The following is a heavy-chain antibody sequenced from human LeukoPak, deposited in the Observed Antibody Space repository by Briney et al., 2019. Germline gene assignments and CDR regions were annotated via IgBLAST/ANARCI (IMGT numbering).Heavy chain of an antibody. CDR2: VRSKAFGGTT. V-gene: IGHV3-49*04. Sequence: GGSLRLSCTAPGFTFGDYAMSWVRQAPGKGLEWVGFVRSKAFGGTTEYAASVKGRFTISRDDSKSIAYLQMNSLKTEDTAVYYCTRESMITFGGVIVLYYFDYWGQGTLVTVSS. CDR3: TRESMITFGGVIVLYYFDY. CDR1: GFTFGDYA. D-gene: IGHD3-16*02. J-gene: IGHJ4*02.